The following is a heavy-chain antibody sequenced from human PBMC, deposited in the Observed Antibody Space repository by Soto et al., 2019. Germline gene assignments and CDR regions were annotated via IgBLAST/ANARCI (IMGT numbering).Heavy chain of an antibody. J-gene: IGHJ6*02. D-gene: IGHD3-16*01. CDR2: INGYNGNT. CDR1: GYTFTRSG. Sequence: QVQLVQSGAEVKKPGASVKVSCKASGYTFTRSGISWVRQAPGQGLEWMGWINGYNGNTNYAQKFQGRITMTTDTPTRTAYMELRSLRSDDTAVYDCARMGDVPYYYYGMDVWGQWTTVIVSS. CDR3: ARMGDVPYYYYGMDV. V-gene: IGHV1-18*01.